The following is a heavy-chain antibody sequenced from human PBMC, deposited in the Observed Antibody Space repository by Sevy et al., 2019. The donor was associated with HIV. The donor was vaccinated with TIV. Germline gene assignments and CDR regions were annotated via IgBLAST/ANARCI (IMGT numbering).Heavy chain of an antibody. CDR1: GGTFSSYA. V-gene: IGHV1-69*13. J-gene: IGHJ6*02. CDR3: ARVYERQWLVLGNYYYYGMDV. D-gene: IGHD6-19*01. CDR2: IIPIFGTA. Sequence: ASVKVSCKASGGTFSSYAISWVRQAPGQGLEWMGGIIPIFGTANYAQKFQGRVTITADESTSTAYMELSSLRSEDTAVYYCARVYERQWLVLGNYYYYGMDVWGQGTTVTVSS.